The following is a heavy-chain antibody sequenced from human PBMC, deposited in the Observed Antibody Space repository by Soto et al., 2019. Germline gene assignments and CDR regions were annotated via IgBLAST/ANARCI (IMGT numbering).Heavy chain of an antibody. V-gene: IGHV4-39*01. J-gene: IGHJ5*02. Sequence: QLQLQESGPGLVKPSETLSLTCSVSGGSISSSSYYWGWLRQSPVQGLEWIGSIYYSGNTYYNASLKSRVTISVDTSKNQFSLNLSSVNAADTAVYYCARILWSSGWSRFDPWGQGTLVIVSS. D-gene: IGHD6-19*01. CDR1: GGSISSSSYY. CDR2: IYYSGNT. CDR3: ARILWSSGWSRFDP.